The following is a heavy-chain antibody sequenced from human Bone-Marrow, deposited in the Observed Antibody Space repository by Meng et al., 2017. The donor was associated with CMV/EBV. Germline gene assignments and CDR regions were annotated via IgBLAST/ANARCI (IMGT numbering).Heavy chain of an antibody. D-gene: IGHD2-2*01. Sequence: GFTFSNYAMSWVRQAQGKGLEGVSGISGSGGSKYYADSVKGRFTISRDNSKNTLYLQMNSLRADDTAVYYCAKGDCSSTSCYRAPDCWGQGTLVTVSS. CDR2: ISGSGGSK. CDR1: GFTFSNYA. CDR3: AKGDCSSTSCYRAPDC. V-gene: IGHV3-23*01. J-gene: IGHJ4*02.